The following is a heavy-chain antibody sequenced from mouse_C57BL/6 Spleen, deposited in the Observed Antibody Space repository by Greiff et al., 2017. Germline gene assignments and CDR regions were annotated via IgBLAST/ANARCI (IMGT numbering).Heavy chain of an antibody. CDR3: ARRDDYDYFDY. Sequence: EVHLVESGGDLVKPGGSLKLSCAASGFTFSSYGMSWVRQTPDKRLEWVATISSGGSYTYYPDSVKGRFTISRDNAKNTLYLQMSSLKSEDTAMYYCARRDDYDYFDYWGQGTTLTVSS. CDR1: GFTFSSYG. J-gene: IGHJ2*01. D-gene: IGHD2-4*01. CDR2: ISSGGSYT. V-gene: IGHV5-6*01.